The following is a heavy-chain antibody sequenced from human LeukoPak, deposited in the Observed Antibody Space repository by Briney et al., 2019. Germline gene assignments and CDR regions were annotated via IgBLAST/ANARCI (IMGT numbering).Heavy chain of an antibody. D-gene: IGHD1-7*01. CDR2: IIPIFGTA. J-gene: IGHJ6*03. Sequence: ASVKVSCKASGGTFSSYAISWVRQAPGQGLEWMGGIIPIFGTANYAQKFQGRVTITTDESTSTAYMELSSLRSEDTAVYYCAGSMVELRPGHYYYYYMDVWGKGTTVTVSS. CDR1: GGTFSSYA. CDR3: AGSMVELRPGHYYYYYMDV. V-gene: IGHV1-69*05.